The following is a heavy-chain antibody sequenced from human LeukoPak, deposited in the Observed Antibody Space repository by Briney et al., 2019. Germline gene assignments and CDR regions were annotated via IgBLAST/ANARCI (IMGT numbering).Heavy chain of an antibody. D-gene: IGHD3-3*01. V-gene: IGHV4-4*07. J-gene: IGHJ4*02. CDR2: IYTSGST. Sequence: SETLSLTCTVSGGSISSYYCSWIRQPAGKGLEWIGRIYTSGSTNYNPSLKSRVTMSVDTSKNQFSLKLSSVTAADTAVYYCARHRINPHFGVVPLDYWGQGTLVTVSS. CDR1: GGSISSYY. CDR3: ARHRINPHFGVVPLDY.